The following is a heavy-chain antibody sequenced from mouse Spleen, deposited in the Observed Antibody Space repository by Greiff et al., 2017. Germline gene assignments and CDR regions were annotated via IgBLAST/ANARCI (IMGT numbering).Heavy chain of an antibody. D-gene: IGHD3-2*01. CDR3: ARHEDSSGYLFAY. CDR2: ISSGGSYT. Sequence: EVKVVESGGGLVKPGGSLKLSCAASGFTFSSYAMSWVRQTPEKRLEWVATISSGGSYTYYPDSVKGRFTISRDNAKNTLYLQMSSLRSEDTAMYYCARHEDSSGYLFAYWGQGTLVTVSA. V-gene: IGHV5-9-3*01. CDR1: GFTFSSYA. J-gene: IGHJ3*01.